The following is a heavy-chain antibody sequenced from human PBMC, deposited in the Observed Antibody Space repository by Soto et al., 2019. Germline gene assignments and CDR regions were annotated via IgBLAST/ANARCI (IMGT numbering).Heavy chain of an antibody. CDR3: AKGSDYFDSSGHNIEYFHH. D-gene: IGHD3-22*01. Sequence: PGGSLRLSCAASGFTFSNYNMHWVRQAPGKGLEWVAVIWSDGNNKYYSDSVKGRFTISRDSSKNTLYLQMNSLRAEDSAVYFCAKGSDYFDSSGHNIEYFHHWGQGTLVTVSS. J-gene: IGHJ1*01. CDR2: IWSDGNNK. V-gene: IGHV3-33*06. CDR1: GFTFSNYN.